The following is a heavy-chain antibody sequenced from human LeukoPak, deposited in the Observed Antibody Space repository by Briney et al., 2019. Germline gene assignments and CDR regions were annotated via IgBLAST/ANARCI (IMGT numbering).Heavy chain of an antibody. CDR2: IYTSGST. J-gene: IGHJ5*02. D-gene: IGHD6-19*01. CDR1: GGSISSGSYY. V-gene: IGHV4-61*02. CDR3: ARDLFIAVADANWFDP. Sequence: SQTLSLTCTVSGGSISSGSYYWSWIRQPAGKGLEWIGRIYTSGSTNYNPSLKSRVTISVDTSKNQFSLKLSSVTAADTAVYYCARDLFIAVADANWFDPWGQGTLVTVSS.